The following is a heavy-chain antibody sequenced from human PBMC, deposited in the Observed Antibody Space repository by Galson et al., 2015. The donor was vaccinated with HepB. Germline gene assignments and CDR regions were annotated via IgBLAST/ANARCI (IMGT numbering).Heavy chain of an antibody. CDR3: ARDPAWRNTWSNLGVYYPYYMDV. Sequence: SLRLSCAASGFTFRNYWMHWVRQGPGKGLEWVSRIYNDGSRTSYADSVKGRFTISRDNAKNTLYLEMDSLRVDDTALYYCARDPAWRNTWSNLGVYYPYYMDVWGKGTTVAVSS. D-gene: IGHD1/OR15-1a*01. CDR2: IYNDGSRT. CDR1: GFTFRNYW. J-gene: IGHJ6*03. V-gene: IGHV3-74*01.